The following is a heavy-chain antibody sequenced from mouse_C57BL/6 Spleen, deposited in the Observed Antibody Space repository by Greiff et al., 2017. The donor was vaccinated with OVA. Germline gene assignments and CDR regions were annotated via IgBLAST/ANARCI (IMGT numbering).Heavy chain of an antibody. CDR3: AVAYDYKGPFAY. J-gene: IGHJ3*01. CDR1: GYTFTDYN. V-gene: IGHV1-22*01. D-gene: IGHD2-4*01. CDR2: INPNNGGT. Sequence: EVQLQQSGPELVKPGASVKMSCKASGYTFTDYNMHWVKQSPGKSLEWIGYINPNNGGTSYNQKFKGKATLTVNKSSSTAYMELRSLTSEDSAVYYCAVAYDYKGPFAYWGQGTLVTVSA.